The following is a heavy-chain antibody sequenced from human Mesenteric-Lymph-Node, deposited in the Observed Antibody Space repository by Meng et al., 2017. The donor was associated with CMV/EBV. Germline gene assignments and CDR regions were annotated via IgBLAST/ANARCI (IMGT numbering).Heavy chain of an antibody. CDR3: ARDVKGGALDY. CDR1: GGTFSSYA. D-gene: IGHD3-16*01. J-gene: IGHJ4*02. V-gene: IGHV1-69*05. Sequence: CKASGGTFSSYAISWVRQAPGQGLEWMGGIIPIFGTANYAQKFQGRVTITTDESTGTAYMELSSLRSEDTAVYYCARDVKGGALDYWGQGTLVTVSS. CDR2: IIPIFGTA.